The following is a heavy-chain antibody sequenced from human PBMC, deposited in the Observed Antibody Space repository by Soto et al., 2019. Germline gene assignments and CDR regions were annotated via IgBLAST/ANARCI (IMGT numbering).Heavy chain of an antibody. J-gene: IGHJ4*02. Sequence: SVKVSCKASGGTFSSYAISWVRQAPGQGLEWMGGIIPIFGTANYAQKFQGRVTITADKSTSTAYMELSSLRSEDTAVYYCAKYRLMDYDSSGYYPDWGQGTLVTVSS. CDR1: GGTFSSYA. CDR3: AKYRLMDYDSSGYYPD. CDR2: IIPIFGTA. D-gene: IGHD3-22*01. V-gene: IGHV1-69*06.